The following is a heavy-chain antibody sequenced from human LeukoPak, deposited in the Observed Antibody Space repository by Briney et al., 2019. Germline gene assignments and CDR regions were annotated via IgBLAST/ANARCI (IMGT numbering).Heavy chain of an antibody. Sequence: GSLRLSCAASGFTVSSNYMSWVRQAPGKGLEWVSVIYSGGSTYYADSVKGRFTISRDNSKNTLYLQVNSLRAEDTAVYYCASLRFLEWSPDGMDVWGQGTTVTVSS. CDR3: ASLRFLEWSPDGMDV. CDR1: GFTVSSNY. J-gene: IGHJ6*02. D-gene: IGHD3-3*01. V-gene: IGHV3-66*02. CDR2: IYSGGST.